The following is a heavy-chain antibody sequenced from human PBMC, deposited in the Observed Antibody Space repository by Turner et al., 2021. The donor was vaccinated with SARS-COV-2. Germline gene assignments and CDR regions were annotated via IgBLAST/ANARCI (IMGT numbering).Heavy chain of an antibody. Sequence: EVQLVESGGGLVQPGGSLRLSCAASGITVSSNYMSWVRQAPGKGLEWGSVIYSGGSTFYADSVKGRFTSSRDNSKNTLYLQINSLRSEDTAVYYCARDLVSYGMDVWGQGTTVTVSS. CDR1: GITVSSNY. CDR3: ARDLVSYGMDV. CDR2: IYSGGST. V-gene: IGHV3-66*01. J-gene: IGHJ6*02. D-gene: IGHD3-16*01.